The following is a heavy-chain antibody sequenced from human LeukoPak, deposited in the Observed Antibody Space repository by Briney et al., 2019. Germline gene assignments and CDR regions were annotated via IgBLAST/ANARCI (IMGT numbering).Heavy chain of an antibody. CDR1: GLAVSNNY. Sequence: GGCLRLSWGGSGLAVSNNYMTWGRPVPGEGPGWVAVMYGDGRTYYADSVKGRFSISRDNSENTVYLLMNSLSVEDTAVYYCARWVNNGGKGCYFDCWGEGTLVTVSA. J-gene: IGHJ4*02. V-gene: IGHV3-66*01. CDR2: MYGDGRT. D-gene: IGHD4-23*01. CDR3: ARWVNNGGKGCYFDC.